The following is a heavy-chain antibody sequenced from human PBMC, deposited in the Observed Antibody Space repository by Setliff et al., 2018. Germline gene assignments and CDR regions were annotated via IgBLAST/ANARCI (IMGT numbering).Heavy chain of an antibody. D-gene: IGHD6-13*01. CDR1: GFTFDVYD. CDR2: INWNGDRT. CDR3: AKDGSGSYDYLDY. V-gene: IGHV3-20*04. Sequence: PGGSLRLSCAASGFTFDVYDLNWVRQAPGKGLEWVSSINWNGDRTGYADSVKGRFTISRDNAKNSLYLQMNRLRAEDTALYYCAKDGSGSYDYLDYWGQGTLVTVSS. J-gene: IGHJ4*02.